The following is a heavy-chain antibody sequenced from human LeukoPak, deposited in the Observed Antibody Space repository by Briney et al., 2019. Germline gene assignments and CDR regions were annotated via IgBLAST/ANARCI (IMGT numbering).Heavy chain of an antibody. CDR2: INHSGST. CDR3: ARRDTLAATGVGGFDY. D-gene: IGHD3-16*01. V-gene: IGHV4-61*01. Sequence: PSETLSLTSTVSGGSVSSGSYYWSWIRQPPGKGLEWIGEINHSGSTNYNPSLKSRVTISVDTSKNQFSLKLSSVTAADTAVYYCARRDTLAATGVGGFDYWGQGTLVTVSS. CDR1: GGSVSSGSYY. J-gene: IGHJ4*02.